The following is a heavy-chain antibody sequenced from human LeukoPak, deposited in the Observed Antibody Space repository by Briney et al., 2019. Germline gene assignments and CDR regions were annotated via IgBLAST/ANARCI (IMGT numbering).Heavy chain of an antibody. D-gene: IGHD1-26*01. V-gene: IGHV1-69*06. J-gene: IGHJ3*02. Sequence: SVKVSCKASGGTFSSYAISWVRQAPGQGLEWMGGIIPIFGTANYAQKFQGRVTITADKSTSTAYMELSSLRSEDTAVYYCARMAVGATRVGAFDIWGQGTMVTVSS. CDR1: GGTFSSYA. CDR2: IIPIFGTA. CDR3: ARMAVGATRVGAFDI.